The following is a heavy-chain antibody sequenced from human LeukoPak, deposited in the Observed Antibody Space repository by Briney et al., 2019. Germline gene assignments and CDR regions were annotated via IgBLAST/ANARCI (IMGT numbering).Heavy chain of an antibody. V-gene: IGHV4-34*01. CDR3: ARGEREASSSWYNFDY. Sequence: SETLSLTCAVYGGSFSGYYWSWIRQPPGKGLEWIGEINHSGSTNYNPSLKSRVTISVDTSKNQFSLKLGSVTAADTAVYYCARGEREASSSWYNFDYWGQGTLVTVSS. CDR1: GGSFSGYY. CDR2: INHSGST. D-gene: IGHD6-13*01. J-gene: IGHJ4*02.